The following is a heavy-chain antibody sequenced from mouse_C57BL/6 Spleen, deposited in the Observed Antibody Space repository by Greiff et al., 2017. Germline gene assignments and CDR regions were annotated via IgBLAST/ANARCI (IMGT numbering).Heavy chain of an antibody. D-gene: IGHD1-1*01. CDR3: ARGETTVEAYYFDY. J-gene: IGHJ2*01. V-gene: IGHV5-4*01. Sequence: EVQGVESGGGLVKPGGSLKLSCAASGFTFSSYAMSWVRQTPEKRLEWVATISDGGSYTYYPDNVKGRFTISRDTAKNTLYLQMSHLKSEDTAMYYCARGETTVEAYYFDYWGQGTTLTVSS. CDR1: GFTFSSYA. CDR2: ISDGGSYT.